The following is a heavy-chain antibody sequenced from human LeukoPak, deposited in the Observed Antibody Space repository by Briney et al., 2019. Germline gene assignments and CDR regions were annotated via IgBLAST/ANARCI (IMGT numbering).Heavy chain of an antibody. CDR1: GFTFSGFW. CDR3: ASPRYAGYSSSWYAAGYFDY. CDR2: ISFDGSDA. J-gene: IGHJ4*02. V-gene: IGHV3-74*01. Sequence: GGSLRLSCAASGFTFSGFWMHWVRQAPGKGLVWVSCISFDGSDATYADSVKGRFTISRDNAKNTLHLQMDSLTVEDTAVYYCASPRYAGYSSSWYAAGYFDYWGQGTLVTVSS. D-gene: IGHD6-13*01.